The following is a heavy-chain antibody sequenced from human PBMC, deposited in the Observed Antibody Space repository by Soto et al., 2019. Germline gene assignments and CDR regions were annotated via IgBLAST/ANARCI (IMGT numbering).Heavy chain of an antibody. CDR1: GYTLTELS. CDR2: FDPEDGET. D-gene: IGHD5-12*01. CDR3: ATGPHGYSGLDPYDY. V-gene: IGHV1-24*01. J-gene: IGHJ4*02. Sequence: ASVKVSCKVSGYTLTELSMHWVRQAPGKGLEWMGGFDPEDGETIYAQKFQGRVTMAEDTSTDTAYMELSSLRSEDTAVYYCATGPHGYSGLDPYDYWGQGTVVTDSS.